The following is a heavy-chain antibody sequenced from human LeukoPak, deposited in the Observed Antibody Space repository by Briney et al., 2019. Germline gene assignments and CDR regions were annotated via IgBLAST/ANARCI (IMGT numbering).Heavy chain of an antibody. CDR3: AKDKITMIAGNGAFDI. Sequence: PGGSLRLSCAASGFTFSSYAMSWVRQAPGKGLEWVSAISGSGGSTYYADSVKGRFTISRDNSKNTLYLQMNSLRAEDTAVYYCAKDKITMIAGNGAFDIWGQGTMVTVSS. D-gene: IGHD3-22*01. CDR2: ISGSGGST. CDR1: GFTFSSYA. J-gene: IGHJ3*02. V-gene: IGHV3-23*01.